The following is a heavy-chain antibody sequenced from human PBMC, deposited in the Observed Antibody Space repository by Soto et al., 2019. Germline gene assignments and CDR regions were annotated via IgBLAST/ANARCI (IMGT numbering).Heavy chain of an antibody. V-gene: IGHV3-21*06. CDR2: ISSGGEYI. D-gene: IGHD6-13*01. CDR3: ATHGAAGAVIGF. CDR1: GLIFSNYG. J-gene: IGHJ6*02. Sequence: EVQLVESGGGLVKPGGSLRLSCTASGLIFSNYGMNWVRQAAGKRPEWVSSISSGGEYIDNADSVKGRLTISRDNANNILYLQLTSLEVEDTAVYYCATHGAAGAVIGFWGQGTTVTVSS.